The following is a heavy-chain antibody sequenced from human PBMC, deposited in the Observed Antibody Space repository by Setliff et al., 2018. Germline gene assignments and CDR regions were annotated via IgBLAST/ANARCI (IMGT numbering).Heavy chain of an antibody. D-gene: IGHD6-19*01. V-gene: IGHV5-51*01. J-gene: IGHJ3*02. Sequence: AGESLKISCKGSGYSFTDYWIGWVRQMPGKGLEWMGIIYPGDSDTRYSPSFQGQVTISADKSISTAYLQWSSLKASDTAMYYCARQAVAGSDAFDIWGQGTMVTVSS. CDR3: ARQAVAGSDAFDI. CDR1: GYSFTDYW. CDR2: IYPGDSDT.